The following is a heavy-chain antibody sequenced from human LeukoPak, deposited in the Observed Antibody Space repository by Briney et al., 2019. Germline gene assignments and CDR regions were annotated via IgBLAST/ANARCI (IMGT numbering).Heavy chain of an antibody. CDR1: GGSFSGFY. Sequence: SETLSLTCAVYGGSFSGFYWSWIRQPPGKGLEWIGEINHSGSTNYNPSLKSRVTISVDTSKNQFSLRLSSVPAADTAVYYCASAGIAAAARGWFDPWGQGTLVTVSS. CDR3: ASAGIAAAARGWFDP. J-gene: IGHJ5*02. CDR2: INHSGST. V-gene: IGHV4-34*01. D-gene: IGHD6-13*01.